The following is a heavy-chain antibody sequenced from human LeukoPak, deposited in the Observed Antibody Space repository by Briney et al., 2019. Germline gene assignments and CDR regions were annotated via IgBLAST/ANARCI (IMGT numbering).Heavy chain of an antibody. CDR2: MNPNSGNT. V-gene: IGHV1-8*02. J-gene: IGHJ4*02. D-gene: IGHD3-10*01. CDR1: GYTFTSYD. CDR3: ARAPTRVRGALDY. Sequence: ASVKVSCKASGYTFTSYDNNWVRQATGQGLEWMGWMNPNSGNTGYAQKFQGRVTMTRNTSISTAYMELSSLRSEDTAVYYCARAPTRVRGALDYWGQGTLVTVSS.